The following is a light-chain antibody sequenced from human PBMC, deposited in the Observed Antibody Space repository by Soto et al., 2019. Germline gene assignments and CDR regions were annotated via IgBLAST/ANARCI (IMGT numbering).Light chain of an antibody. CDR1: SSDVGSYNL. J-gene: IGLJ1*01. V-gene: IGLV2-23*01. CDR3: FSYAGSSTYV. Sequence: QSALTQPASVSGSPGQSITISCAGTSSDVGSYNLVSWYQNHPGKAPKLMIYEGSKRPSGVSNRFSGSKSGNTASLTISGLQAADEADYCCFSYAGSSTYVFGTGTKVTVL. CDR2: EGS.